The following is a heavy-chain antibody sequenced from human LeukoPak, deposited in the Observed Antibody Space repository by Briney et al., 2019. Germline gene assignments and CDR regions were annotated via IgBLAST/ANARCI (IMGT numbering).Heavy chain of an antibody. CDR3: AKDTYTVPSTSFDS. Sequence: GGSLRLSCVVSGFTFSTYAMSWVRQAPGKGLEWVSAISGSGGSTYYADSVKGRFTISRDNSKTTLYLQMNSLRAEDTAVYYCAKDTYTVPSTSFDSWGQGTLVTVSS. D-gene: IGHD4-17*01. CDR2: ISGSGGST. CDR1: GFTFSTYA. V-gene: IGHV3-23*01. J-gene: IGHJ4*02.